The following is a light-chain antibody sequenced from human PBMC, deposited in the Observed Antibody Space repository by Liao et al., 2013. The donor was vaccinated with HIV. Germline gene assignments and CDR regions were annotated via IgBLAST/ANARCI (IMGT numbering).Light chain of an antibody. J-gene: IGLJ1*01. CDR2: QDD. Sequence: SYELTQPPSVSVSPGQTASVTCSGHRLGDKFACWYQQKPGQSPLLVMYQDDKRPSGIPGRFSGSNSENTATLTISGTQPMDEADYYCQAWDSNTAYVFGTGTKVSVL. V-gene: IGLV3-1*01. CDR3: QAWDSNTAYV. CDR1: RLGDKF.